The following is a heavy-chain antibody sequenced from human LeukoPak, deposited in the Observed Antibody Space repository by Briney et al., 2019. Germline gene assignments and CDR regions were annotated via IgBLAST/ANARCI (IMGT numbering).Heavy chain of an antibody. V-gene: IGHV3-30-3*01. CDR1: GFTFSSYA. CDR3: ARADYGAYDTGRGFDY. D-gene: IGHD4-17*01. CDR2: ISYDGSNK. J-gene: IGHJ4*02. Sequence: GGSLRLSCAASGFTFSSYAMHRVRQAPGKGLEWVAVISYDGSNKYYADSVKGRFTISRDNSKNTLYLQMNSLRAEDTAVYYCARADYGAYDTGRGFDYWGQGTLVTVSS.